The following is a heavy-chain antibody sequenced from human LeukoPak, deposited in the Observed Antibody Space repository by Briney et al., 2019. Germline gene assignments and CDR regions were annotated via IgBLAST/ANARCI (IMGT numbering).Heavy chain of an antibody. V-gene: IGHV1-18*01. CDR2: ISAYNGNT. D-gene: IGHD3-22*01. CDR1: GYTFTSYG. J-gene: IGHJ4*02. Sequence: GASVQVSCKASGYTFTSYGISWVRQAPGQGLEWMGWISAYNGNTDYAQKLQGRVTMTTDTSTSTAYMELRSLRADDTAVYYCARGGSYYDSSGLVDYWGQGTLVTVPS. CDR3: ARGGSYYDSSGLVDY.